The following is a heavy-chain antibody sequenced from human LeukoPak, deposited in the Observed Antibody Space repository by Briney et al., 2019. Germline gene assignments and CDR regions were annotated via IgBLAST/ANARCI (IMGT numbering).Heavy chain of an antibody. V-gene: IGHV3-33*08. J-gene: IGHJ4*02. CDR2: IWYDGSNK. CDR1: GFTLSTYA. CDR3: ARDLGGD. D-gene: IGHD3-10*01. Sequence: GGSLRLSCAASGFTLSTYAMHWVRQAPGKGLEWVAVIWYDGSNKYYADSVKGRFTISRDNSKNTLYLQMNSLRAEDTAVYYCARDLGGDWGQGTLVTVSS.